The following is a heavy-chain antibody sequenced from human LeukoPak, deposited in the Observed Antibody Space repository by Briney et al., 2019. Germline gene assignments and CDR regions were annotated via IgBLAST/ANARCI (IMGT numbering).Heavy chain of an antibody. V-gene: IGHV1-69*13. CDR1: GYMFIGYH. CDR2: IIPIFGTA. J-gene: IGHJ6*03. CDR3: ARGRVDRDYYYYYMDV. Sequence: GASVKVSCKAFGYMFIGYHMHWVRQAPGQGLEWMGGIIPIFGTANYAQKFQGRVTITADESTSTAYMELSSLRSEDTAVYYCARGRVDRDYYYYYMDVWGKGTTVTVSS. D-gene: IGHD3-22*01.